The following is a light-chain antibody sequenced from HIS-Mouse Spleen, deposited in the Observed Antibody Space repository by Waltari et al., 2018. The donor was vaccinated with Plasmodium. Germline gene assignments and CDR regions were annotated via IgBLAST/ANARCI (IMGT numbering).Light chain of an antibody. CDR3: CSYAGSSTFVV. J-gene: IGLJ2*01. Sequence: QSALTQPASVSGSPGPSITISCTGTSRDVGSYNLVPWYQQHPGKAPKLRIYEGSKRPSGVSNRFSGSKSGNTASLTISGLQAEDEADYYCCSYAGSSTFVVFGGGTKLTVL. CDR1: SRDVGSYNL. CDR2: EGS. V-gene: IGLV2-23*03.